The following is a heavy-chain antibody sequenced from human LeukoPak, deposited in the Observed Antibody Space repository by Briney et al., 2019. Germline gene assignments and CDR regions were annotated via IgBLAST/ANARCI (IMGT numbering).Heavy chain of an antibody. J-gene: IGHJ6*02. D-gene: IGHD1-14*01. CDR3: ARSPTGFGTLNYYYYYGMDV. CDR2: IYYSGST. Sequence: SETLSLTCTVSGGSISSYYWSWIRQPPGKGLEWIGYIYYSGSTNYNPSLKSRVTISVDTSKNQFSPKLSSVTAADTAVYYCARSPTGFGTLNYYYYYGMDVWGQGTTVTVSS. V-gene: IGHV4-59*01. CDR1: GGSISSYY.